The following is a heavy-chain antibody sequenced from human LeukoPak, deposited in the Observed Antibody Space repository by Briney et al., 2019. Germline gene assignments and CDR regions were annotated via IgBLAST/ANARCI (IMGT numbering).Heavy chain of an antibody. V-gene: IGHV1-2*02. CDR3: ARVVGALGPMNY. Sequence: GASVKVSCKASGYTFTGYYMHWVRQAPGQGLEWMGWINPNSGGTNYAQKFQGRVTMTRDTSIGTAYMELSRLRSDDTAVYYCARVVGALGPMNYWGQGTLVTVSS. CDR1: GYTFTGYY. J-gene: IGHJ4*02. CDR2: INPNSGGT. D-gene: IGHD1-26*01.